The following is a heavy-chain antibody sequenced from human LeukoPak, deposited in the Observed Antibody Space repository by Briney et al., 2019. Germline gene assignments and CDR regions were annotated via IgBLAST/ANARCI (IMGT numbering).Heavy chain of an antibody. D-gene: IGHD3-22*01. J-gene: IGHJ4*02. Sequence: GGSLRLSCAASGFTFTTYGMSWVRQAPGKGLEWVSGISSSGGNTYYADSVKGRFTISRDNSKSTLYLQMNSLRVEDTAVYYCAKGSASSGYPRDYWGQGALVTASS. V-gene: IGHV3-23*01. CDR1: GFTFTTYG. CDR3: AKGSASSGYPRDY. CDR2: ISSSGGNT.